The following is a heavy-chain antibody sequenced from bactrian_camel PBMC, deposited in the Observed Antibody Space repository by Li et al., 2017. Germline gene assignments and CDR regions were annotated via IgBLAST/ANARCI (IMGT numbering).Heavy chain of an antibody. D-gene: IGHD1*01. CDR1: GFTFSNYA. V-gene: IGHV3S40*01. CDR3: TRDQPEYAY. J-gene: IGHJ4*01. CDR2: ISSLGVPT. Sequence: DVQLVESGGGLVQPGGSLRLSCTASGFTFSNYAMSWVRQAPGKGLEWVSRISSLGVPTYYADSFKGRFTISRDNAKNTVSLELNSLENEDTAMYYCTRDQPEYAYWGQGTQVTVS.